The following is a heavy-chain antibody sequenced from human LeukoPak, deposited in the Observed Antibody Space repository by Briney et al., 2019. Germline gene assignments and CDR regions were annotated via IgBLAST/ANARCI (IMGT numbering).Heavy chain of an antibody. V-gene: IGHV4-39*07. CDR1: GGSISSGSYY. CDR3: ARGGRIAARWGFYYYYMDV. CDR2: INHSGST. D-gene: IGHD6-6*01. J-gene: IGHJ6*03. Sequence: PSETLSLTCTVSGGSISSGSYYWSWIRQPPGKGLEWIGEINHSGSTNYNPSLKSRVTISVDTSKNQFSLKLSSVTAADTAVYYCARGGRIAARWGFYYYYMDVWGKGTTVTVSS.